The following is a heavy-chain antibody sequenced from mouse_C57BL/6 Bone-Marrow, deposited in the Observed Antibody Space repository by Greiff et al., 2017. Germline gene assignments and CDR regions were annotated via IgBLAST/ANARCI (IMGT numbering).Heavy chain of an antibody. D-gene: IGHD2-3*01. Sequence: QVQLQQSGAELARPAASVKLSCKASGYTFTSYGISWVKQRTGQGLEWIGEIYPRSGNTYYNEKFKGKATLTADKSSSTAYMELRSLTSEDSAVYFCERLYNGYYGAMDYWGQGTSVTVSS. CDR3: ERLYNGYYGAMDY. CDR2: IYPRSGNT. CDR1: GYTFTSYG. J-gene: IGHJ4*01. V-gene: IGHV1-81*01.